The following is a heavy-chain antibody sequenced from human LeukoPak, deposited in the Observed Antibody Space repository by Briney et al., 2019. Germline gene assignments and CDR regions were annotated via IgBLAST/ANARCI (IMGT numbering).Heavy chain of an antibody. Sequence: GASVKVSCKASGYTFTSYGISWVRQAPGQGLEWMGWISAYNGNTNYAQKLQGRVTMTTDTSTSTAYMELRSLRSDDTAVYYCARAPTFGYDSSGYYTVEYFQHWGQGTLVTVSS. V-gene: IGHV1-18*01. CDR1: GYTFTSYG. D-gene: IGHD3-22*01. J-gene: IGHJ1*01. CDR2: ISAYNGNT. CDR3: ARAPTFGYDSSGYYTVEYFQH.